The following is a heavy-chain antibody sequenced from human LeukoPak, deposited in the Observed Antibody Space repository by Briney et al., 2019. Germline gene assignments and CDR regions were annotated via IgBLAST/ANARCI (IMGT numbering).Heavy chain of an antibody. V-gene: IGHV3-33*01. J-gene: IGHJ4*02. CDR1: GFPFSSYG. CDR2: IWYDGSNK. Sequence: PGGSLRLSCAASGFPFSSYGMHWVRQAPGKGLEWVALIWYDGSNKFYADSVKGRFTISRENSKNTLYLQVNSLRVEDTAVYYCARDQGIFDYWGQGTLVTVSS. CDR3: ARDQGIFDY.